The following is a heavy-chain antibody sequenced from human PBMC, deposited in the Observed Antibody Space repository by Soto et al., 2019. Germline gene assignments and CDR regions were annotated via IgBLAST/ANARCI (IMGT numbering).Heavy chain of an antibody. Sequence: SETLSLTCTVSGGSISSYYWSWIRQPPGKGLEWIGYIYYSGSTNYNPSLKSRVTISVDTSKNQFSLKLSSVTAADTAVYYCARAWGSSSWYIDYYGMDVWGQGTTVTV. CDR2: IYYSGST. CDR3: ARAWGSSSWYIDYYGMDV. J-gene: IGHJ6*02. CDR1: GGSISSYY. D-gene: IGHD6-13*01. V-gene: IGHV4-59*01.